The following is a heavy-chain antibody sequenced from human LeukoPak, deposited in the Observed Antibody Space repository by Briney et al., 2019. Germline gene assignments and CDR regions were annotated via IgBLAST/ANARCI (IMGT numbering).Heavy chain of an antibody. Sequence: ASVKVSCKASGYTFTNYTLNWVRQAPGQGLEWMGRIYPSSGGTNYAQKFQGRITLTTDTSINTAYMELSRLRFDDTAVYYCARDLPFEDWGQGTLVTVSS. D-gene: IGHD2/OR15-2a*01. CDR3: ARDLPFED. CDR2: IYPSSGGT. CDR1: GYTFTNYT. J-gene: IGHJ4*02. V-gene: IGHV1-2*06.